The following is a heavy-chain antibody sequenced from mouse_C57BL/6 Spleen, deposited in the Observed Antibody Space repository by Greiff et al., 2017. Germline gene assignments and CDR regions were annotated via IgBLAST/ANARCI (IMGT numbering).Heavy chain of an antibody. CDR3: ARRDIYFDY. Sequence: DVQLVESGPGLVKPSQSLSLTCSVTGYSITSGYYWNWIRQFPGNKLEWMGYISYDGSNNYNPSLKNRISITRDTSKNQFFLKLNSVTTEDTATYYCARRDIYFDYWGQGTTLTVSA. CDR2: ISYDGSN. V-gene: IGHV3-6*01. J-gene: IGHJ2*01. CDR1: GYSITSGYY. D-gene: IGHD6-2*01.